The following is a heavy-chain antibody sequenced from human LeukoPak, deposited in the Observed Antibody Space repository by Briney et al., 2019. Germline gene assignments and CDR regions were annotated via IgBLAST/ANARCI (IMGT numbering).Heavy chain of an antibody. CDR2: INPSGGST. J-gene: IGHJ5*02. CDR3: ARGSKDCGGDCYSGPNWFDP. CDR1: GYTFTSYY. V-gene: IGHV1-46*03. Sequence: ASVKVSCKASGYTFTSYYMHWVRQAPGQGLEWMEIINPSGGSTSYAQKFQGRVTMTRDTSTSTVYMELSSLRSEDTAVYYCARGSKDCGGDCYSGPNWFDPWGQGTLVTVSS. D-gene: IGHD2-21*01.